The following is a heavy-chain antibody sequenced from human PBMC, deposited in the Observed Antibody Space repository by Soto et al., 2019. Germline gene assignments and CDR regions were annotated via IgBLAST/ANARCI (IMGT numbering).Heavy chain of an antibody. CDR1: GFTSRIFG. D-gene: IGHD4-17*01. CDR3: AKSFGVYDFVPPFDY. J-gene: IGHJ4*02. Sequence: GGSLGLSCAASGFTSRIFGMHWVRQAPGKGLEWVAVISHDGSNKYYADSVKGRFTISRDNSKNTLYLQMNSLRAEDTAVYYCAKSFGVYDFVPPFDYWGQGTLVTVSS. V-gene: IGHV3-30*18. CDR2: ISHDGSNK.